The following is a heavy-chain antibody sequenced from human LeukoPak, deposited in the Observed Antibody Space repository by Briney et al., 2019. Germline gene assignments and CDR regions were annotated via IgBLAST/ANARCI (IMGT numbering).Heavy chain of an antibody. V-gene: IGHV4-34*01. CDR2: INHSGST. CDR1: GGSFSGYY. D-gene: IGHD6-19*01. CDR3: ARHVLAVAETSGKAFDY. J-gene: IGHJ4*02. Sequence: SETLSLTCAVYGGSFSGYYWSWIRQPPGKGLEWIGEINHSGSTNSSPSLKSRVTISVDTSKNQFSLKLSSVTAADTAVYYCARHVLAVAETSGKAFDYWGQGTLVTVSS.